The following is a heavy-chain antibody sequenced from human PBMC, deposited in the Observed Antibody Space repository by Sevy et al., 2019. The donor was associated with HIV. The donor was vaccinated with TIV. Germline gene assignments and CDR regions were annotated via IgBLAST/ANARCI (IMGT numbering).Heavy chain of an antibody. J-gene: IGHJ4*02. CDR2: IRYDGSNK. CDR3: ANPGYIYYDSSGFEY. CDR1: GFTFSSYG. D-gene: IGHD3-22*01. Sequence: GGSLRLSCAASGFTFSSYGMHWVRQAPGKGQEWVAFIRYDGSNKYYADSVKGRFTISRDNSKNTLYLQMNSLRAEDTAVYYCANPGYIYYDSSGFEYWGQGTLVTVSS. V-gene: IGHV3-30*02.